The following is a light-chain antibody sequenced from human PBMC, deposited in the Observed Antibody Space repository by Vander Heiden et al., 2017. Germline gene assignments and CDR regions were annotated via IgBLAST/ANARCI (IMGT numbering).Light chain of an antibody. CDR3: FSYAGYSQ. V-gene: IGLV2-11*01. J-gene: IGLJ3*02. CDR2: DVN. Sequence: QSALTQPRSVSGSPGQSVTISCTGTSSDVGLYNYVSWYQQHPGKVPKLMIYDVNKRPSGVPDRFSGSKSGNTASLTISGLRAEDEADYYCFSYAGYSQFGGGTKLTVL. CDR1: SSDVGLYNY.